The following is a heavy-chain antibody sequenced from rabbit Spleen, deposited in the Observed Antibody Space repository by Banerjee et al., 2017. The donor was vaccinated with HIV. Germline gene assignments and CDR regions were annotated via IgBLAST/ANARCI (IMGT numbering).Heavy chain of an antibody. CDR1: GFDLNTYG. J-gene: IGHJ4*01. Sequence: QEQLVESGGGLVQPGGSLKLSCKASGFDLNTYGVSWVRQAPGKGLEWIGYIDPVFGATYYATWVSGRFTISSHNAQNTLYLQLNSLTAADTATYFCVRGASSSGYYSLWGPGTLVIVS. V-gene: IGHV1S47*01. CDR3: VRGASSSGYYSL. CDR2: IDPVFGAT. D-gene: IGHD1-1*01.